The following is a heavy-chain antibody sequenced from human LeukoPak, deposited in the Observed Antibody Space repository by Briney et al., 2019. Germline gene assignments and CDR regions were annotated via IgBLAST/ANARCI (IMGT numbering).Heavy chain of an antibody. CDR1: GYTFTSYG. J-gene: IGHJ4*02. V-gene: IGHV1-18*01. Sequence: VKVSCQASGYTFTSYGISWVRQAPGQGLEWMGWISGYNGNTKYAQNLQGRVTMTTDTSTSTAYMELRTLRSDDTAVYYCARDRRRYYSGSGSYSPDYWGQGTLVTVSS. D-gene: IGHD3-10*01. CDR3: ARDRRRYYSGSGSYSPDY. CDR2: ISGYNGNT.